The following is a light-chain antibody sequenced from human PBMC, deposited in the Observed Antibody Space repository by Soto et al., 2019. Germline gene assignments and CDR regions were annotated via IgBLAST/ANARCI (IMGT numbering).Light chain of an antibody. CDR2: DAS. CDR3: QQHSNWPREIT. CDR1: QPVSSY. Sequence: IVLTRSPVTLSLSPGERATLCCRASQPVSSYLAWYQQKPGQAPRLLIYDASNRATGIPARFSGSGSGTDFTLTISSLEPEDFAVYYCQQHSNWPREITFGQGTRVEIK. V-gene: IGKV3-11*01. J-gene: IGKJ5*01.